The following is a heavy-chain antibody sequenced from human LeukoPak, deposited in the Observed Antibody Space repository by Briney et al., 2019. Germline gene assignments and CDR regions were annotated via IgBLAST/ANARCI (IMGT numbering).Heavy chain of an antibody. J-gene: IGHJ4*02. D-gene: IGHD4/OR15-4a*01. CDR1: GFTFSSYW. CDR2: INSDGSRT. CDR3: ARRAGAYSHPYGY. Sequence: GGSLRLSCAASGFTFSSYWMHWVRQAPGKGLVWVSRINSDGSRTSYADSVKGRFTISRDNAKNTLYLEMNSLRAEDTAVYYCARRAGAYSHPYGYWGQGTLVTVSS. V-gene: IGHV3-74*01.